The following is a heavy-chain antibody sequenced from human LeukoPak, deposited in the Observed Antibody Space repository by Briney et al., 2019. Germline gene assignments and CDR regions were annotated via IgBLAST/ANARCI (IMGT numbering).Heavy chain of an antibody. CDR3: ATDDYGGLDY. Sequence: QSGGSLRLSCAASGFTFSSYEMNWVRQAPGKGLEWVSYISSSGSTIYYADSVKGRFTISRDNAKNSLYLQLNSLRAEDTAVYYCATDDYGGLDYWGQGTLVTVSS. CDR2: ISSSGSTI. CDR1: GFTFSSYE. D-gene: IGHD4-23*01. V-gene: IGHV3-48*03. J-gene: IGHJ4*02.